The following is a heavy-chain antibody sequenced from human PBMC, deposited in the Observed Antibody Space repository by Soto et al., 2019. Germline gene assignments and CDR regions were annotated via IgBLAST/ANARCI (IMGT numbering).Heavy chain of an antibody. CDR3: ARAGDTSMGFPELGAFDI. CDR2: IWYDGSNK. V-gene: IGHV3-33*01. D-gene: IGHD5-18*01. CDR1: GFIFSNYG. Sequence: LRLSCRASGFIFSNYGMHWVRQAAGKGLEWVAVIWYDGSNKYYADSVKGRFTISRDNSKSTLYLQMSSLRAEDTALYYCARAGDTSMGFPELGAFDIWGQGTMVTVSS. J-gene: IGHJ3*02.